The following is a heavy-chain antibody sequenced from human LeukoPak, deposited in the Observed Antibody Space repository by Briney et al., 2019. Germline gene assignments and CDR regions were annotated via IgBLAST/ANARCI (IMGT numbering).Heavy chain of an antibody. V-gene: IGHV4-30-4*01. J-gene: IGHJ6*02. D-gene: IGHD2-2*01. CDR2: IYYSGTT. CDR1: GGSISSGDFY. Sequence: PSQTLSLTCTVSGGSISSGDFYWSWIRQPPGKGLEWIGYIYYSGTTYYNPSLTSRVTISVDTSKNQFSLRVSSVTAADTAVYYCARDAGHQLSRRNYYAMDVWGQGTTVTVSS. CDR3: ARDAGHQLSRRNYYAMDV.